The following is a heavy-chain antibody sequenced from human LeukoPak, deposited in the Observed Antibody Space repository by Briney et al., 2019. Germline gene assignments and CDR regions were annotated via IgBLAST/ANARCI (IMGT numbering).Heavy chain of an antibody. CDR1: GGTFSSYA. CDR3: ASSGIAVAGTRYYFDY. V-gene: IGHV1-69*01. D-gene: IGHD6-19*01. J-gene: IGHJ4*02. Sequence: ASVKVSCKASGGTFSSYAISWVRQAPGQGLEWMGGIIPIFGTANYAQKFQGRVTITADESTSTAYMELSSLRSEDTAVYYYASSGIAVAGTRYYFDYWGQGTLVTVSS. CDR2: IIPIFGTA.